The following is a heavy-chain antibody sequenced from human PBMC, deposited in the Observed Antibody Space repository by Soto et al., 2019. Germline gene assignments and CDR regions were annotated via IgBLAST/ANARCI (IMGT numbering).Heavy chain of an antibody. CDR3: AKDPLRSSSYYYGMDV. CDR1: GFTFSSYA. CDR2: TSGSGGST. V-gene: IGHV3-23*01. Sequence: EVQLLESGGGLVQPGGSLRLSCAASGFTFSSYAMSWVRQAPGKGLELVSATSGSGGSTYYADSVKARFTISSDNSKNTLDLQMNSLRAEDTAVYYCAKDPLRSSSYYYGMDVWGQGTTVTVSS. J-gene: IGHJ6*02. D-gene: IGHD6-6*01.